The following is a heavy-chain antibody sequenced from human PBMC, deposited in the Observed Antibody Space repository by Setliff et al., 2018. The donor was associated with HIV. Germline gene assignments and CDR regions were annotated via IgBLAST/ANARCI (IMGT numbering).Heavy chain of an antibody. CDR3: VTWYDSSAK. D-gene: IGHD3-22*01. CDR2: IDPGDSET. V-gene: IGHV5-10-1*01. CDR1: GYSFASYW. Sequence: PGESLKISCKASGYSFASYWISWVRRKPGKGLEWMGRIDPGDSETNYSPSFQGHVTISADRSIRTAYLHWDNLQASDNAEYYCVTWYDSSAKWGQGALVTVSS. J-gene: IGHJ4*02.